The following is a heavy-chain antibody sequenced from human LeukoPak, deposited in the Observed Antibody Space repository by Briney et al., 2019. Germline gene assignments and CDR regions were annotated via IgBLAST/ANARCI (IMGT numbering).Heavy chain of an antibody. CDR3: AREAATEPHYYYYMDV. D-gene: IGHD1-14*01. CDR1: GGSFSGYY. Sequence: SETLSLTCAVYGGSFSGYYWSWIRQSPGKGLEWIGEINHSGSTYYNPSLKSRVTMSVDTSKNQFSLNLSSVTAADTAVYYCAREAATEPHYYYYMDVWGKGTTVTVSS. J-gene: IGHJ6*03. V-gene: IGHV4-34*01. CDR2: INHSGST.